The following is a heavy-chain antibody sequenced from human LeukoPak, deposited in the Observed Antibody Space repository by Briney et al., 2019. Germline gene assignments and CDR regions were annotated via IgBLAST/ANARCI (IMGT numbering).Heavy chain of an antibody. CDR3: GRVSYTDYMDV. D-gene: IGHD3-10*01. Sequence: PSETLSLTCTVSGGSISSYYWSWSRQSPGKVLECIGYIHYTGSTNYNPSLKSRVTISVDTSKNQFSLKLSSVTAADTAVHYCGRVSYTDYMDVWGKGTTVTVSS. V-gene: IGHV4-59*01. CDR2: IHYTGST. CDR1: GGSISSYY. J-gene: IGHJ6*03.